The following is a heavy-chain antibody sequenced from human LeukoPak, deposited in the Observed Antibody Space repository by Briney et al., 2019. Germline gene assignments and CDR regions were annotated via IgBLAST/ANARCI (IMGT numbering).Heavy chain of an antibody. CDR2: ISGSDFST. Sequence: GGSLRLSCAASGFTFSSYAMSWVRQAPGKGLEWVSSISGSDFSTNHADSVIGRFTIHRDNSKNTLSLQMKGLGAEDTAIYYCANLRRETNMIPYWGQGTLVTVSS. CDR1: GFTFSSYA. V-gene: IGHV3-23*01. CDR3: ANLRRETNMIPY. J-gene: IGHJ4*02. D-gene: IGHD2-8*01.